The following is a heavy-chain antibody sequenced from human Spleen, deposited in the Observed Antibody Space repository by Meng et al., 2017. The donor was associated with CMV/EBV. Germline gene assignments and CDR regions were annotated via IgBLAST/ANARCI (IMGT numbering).Heavy chain of an antibody. D-gene: IGHD6-19*01. Sequence: QVPPHRGGAGLLKASETLSLTWVVHGGYFSCYYWSWIRQPPGKGLEWIGEINHSGSTNYNPSLKSRVTISVDTSKNQFSLKLSSVTAADTAVYYCARAAGSGWLFDYWGQGTLVTVSS. CDR1: GGYFSCYY. CDR2: INHSGST. V-gene: IGHV4-34*01. J-gene: IGHJ4*02. CDR3: ARAAGSGWLFDY.